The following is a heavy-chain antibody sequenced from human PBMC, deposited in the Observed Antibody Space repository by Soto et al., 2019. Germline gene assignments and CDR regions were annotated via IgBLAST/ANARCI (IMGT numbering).Heavy chain of an antibody. CDR3: AKGAWLDY. D-gene: IGHD3-9*01. V-gene: IGHV3-23*01. Sequence: EVQLLESGGGLVQPGGSLRLSCVASGFTFITFDMSWVRQAPGKGLEWVSEISGSDGRTYYADSVNRRFTISRDNSKNTLYLQMNSLRAEDTAVYYCAKGAWLDYWGQGILVTVSS. CDR1: GFTFITFD. J-gene: IGHJ4*02. CDR2: ISGSDGRT.